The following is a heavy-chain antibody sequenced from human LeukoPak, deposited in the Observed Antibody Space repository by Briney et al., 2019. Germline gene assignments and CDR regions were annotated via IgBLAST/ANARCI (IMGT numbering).Heavy chain of an antibody. V-gene: IGHV1-18*01. CDR2: ISAYNGNT. CDR1: GYTFTSYG. D-gene: IGHD2-8*01. CDR3: ARDQSSYCTNGVCYTGDFHY. Sequence: ASVKVSCKASGYTFTSYGISWVRQAPGQGLEWMGWISAYNGNTNYAQKLQGRVTMTTDTSTSTAYMELRSLRSDDTAVYYCARDQSSYCTNGVCYTGDFHYWGQGTLVTVSS. J-gene: IGHJ4*02.